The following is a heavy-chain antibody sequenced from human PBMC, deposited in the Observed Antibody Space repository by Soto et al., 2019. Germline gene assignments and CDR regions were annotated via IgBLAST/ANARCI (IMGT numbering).Heavy chain of an antibody. J-gene: IGHJ4*02. CDR2: INPRSGKT. Sequence: VQLVQSGAEEKRPGASVKISCKASGDTLSTYYMHWARQAPGQGLEWMGIINPRSGKTNYPQKFQGRVTMTRDTSTTTVYMELSTLRSEDTAMYYCARGVGYSDSSGYPFDYWGQGTLVTVSS. CDR3: ARGVGYSDSSGYPFDY. V-gene: IGHV1-46*03. CDR1: GDTLSTYY. D-gene: IGHD3-22*01.